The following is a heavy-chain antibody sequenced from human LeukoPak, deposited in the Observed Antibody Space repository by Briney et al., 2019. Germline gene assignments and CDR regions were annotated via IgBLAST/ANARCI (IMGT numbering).Heavy chain of an antibody. V-gene: IGHV3-7*01. CDR1: GFTFSSYA. J-gene: IGHJ4*02. CDR2: IKQDGSEK. CDR3: ARHPGAY. Sequence: GGSLRLSCAASGFTFSSYAMSWVRQAPGKGLEWVANIKQDGSEKYYVDSVKGRFTISRDNAKNSLYLQMNSLRAEDTAVYYCARHPGAYWGQGTLVTVSA.